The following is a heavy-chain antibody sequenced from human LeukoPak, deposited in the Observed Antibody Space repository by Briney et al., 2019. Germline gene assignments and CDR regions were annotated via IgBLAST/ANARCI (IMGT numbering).Heavy chain of an antibody. CDR2: ISNNGGYT. CDR3: ARERPLSDKYYDFWSGYLRPNYYYYGMDV. CDR1: GFTFSSSA. V-gene: IGHV3-23*01. D-gene: IGHD3-3*01. J-gene: IGHJ6*02. Sequence: PGGSLRPSCAASGFTFSSSAMSWVRQAPGKGLEWVSAISNNGGYTYYADSVQGRFTISRDNSKNTLYLQMNSLRAEDTAVYYCARERPLSDKYYDFWSGYLRPNYYYYGMDVWGQGTTVTVSS.